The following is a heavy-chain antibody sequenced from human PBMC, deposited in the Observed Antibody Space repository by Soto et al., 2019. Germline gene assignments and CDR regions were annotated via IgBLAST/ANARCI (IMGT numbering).Heavy chain of an antibody. J-gene: IGHJ6*02. D-gene: IGHD2-15*01. Sequence: QVQLQQWGAGLLKPSETLSLTCAVYGGSFSGYYWSWIRQPTGKGLEWIGEINHSGSTNYNPSLKSLVTLSVDTSKNQFSMKLSYVPAADTDVYYCAREIVVVVAATPPPATYYYYGMEVWGQGTTVTGSS. CDR2: INHSGST. CDR3: AREIVVVVAATPPPATYYYYGMEV. V-gene: IGHV4-34*01. CDR1: GGSFSGYY.